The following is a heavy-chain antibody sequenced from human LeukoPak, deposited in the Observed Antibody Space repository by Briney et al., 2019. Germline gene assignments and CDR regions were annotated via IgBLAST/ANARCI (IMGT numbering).Heavy chain of an antibody. CDR2: IYTSGST. CDR1: GGSISSYY. Sequence: SETLSLTCTVSGGSISSYYWGWIRQPAGQGLEWIGRIYTSGSTNYNPSLKSRVTISVDTSKNQFSLKLSSVTAADTAVYYCARTLKGLARGNWFDPWGQGTLVTVSS. J-gene: IGHJ5*02. D-gene: IGHD3-16*01. CDR3: ARTLKGLARGNWFDP. V-gene: IGHV4-4*07.